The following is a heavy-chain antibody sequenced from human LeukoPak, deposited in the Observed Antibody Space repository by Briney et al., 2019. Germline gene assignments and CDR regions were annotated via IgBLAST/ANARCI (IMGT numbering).Heavy chain of an antibody. CDR2: ISSSSSYI. Sequence: GGSLRLSCAASGFTFSSYSMNWVRQAPGKGLEWVSSISSSSSYIYYADSVKGRFTISRDNAKNSLYLQMNSLRAEDTAVYYCARVSIVVVVVGAFDIWGQGTMVTVSS. D-gene: IGHD2-15*01. CDR1: GFTFSSYS. J-gene: IGHJ3*02. V-gene: IGHV3-21*01. CDR3: ARVSIVVVVVGAFDI.